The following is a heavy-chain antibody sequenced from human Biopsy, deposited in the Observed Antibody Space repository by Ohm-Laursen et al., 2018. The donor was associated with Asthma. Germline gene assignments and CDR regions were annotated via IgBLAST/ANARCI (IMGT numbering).Heavy chain of an antibody. CDR2: IYYSGTT. J-gene: IGHJ6*02. V-gene: IGHV4-39*01. D-gene: IGHD6-13*01. Sequence: GTLSLTCSLSSGSGGYMRSGNYYWGWIRQPPGKGLGWIGSIYYSGTTYYNPSLESRVTVSADTSKNQFSLELTSVTAADTAVYYCVRGSSSWHHGPFHYYYGLDVWGQGTTATVS. CDR1: SGSGGYMRSGNYY. CDR3: VRGSSSWHHGPFHYYYGLDV.